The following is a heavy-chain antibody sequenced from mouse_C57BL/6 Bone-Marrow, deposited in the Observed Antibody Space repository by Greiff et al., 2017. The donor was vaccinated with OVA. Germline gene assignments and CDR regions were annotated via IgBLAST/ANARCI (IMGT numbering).Heavy chain of an antibody. J-gene: IGHJ3*01. D-gene: IGHD1-1*01. V-gene: IGHV1-59*01. Sequence: QVQLQQPGAELVRPGTSVKLSCKASGYTFTSSWMPWVKQRPGQGLEWIGVIDPSDSYTNYNQKFKGKATLTVDTSSSTAYMQLSSLTSEDSAVYYCARREPYGNSPFAYWGQGTLVTVSA. CDR1: GYTFTSSW. CDR3: ARREPYGNSPFAY. CDR2: IDPSDSYT.